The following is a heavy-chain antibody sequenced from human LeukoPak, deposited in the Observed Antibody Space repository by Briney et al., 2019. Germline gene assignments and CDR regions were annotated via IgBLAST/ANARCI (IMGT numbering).Heavy chain of an antibody. CDR1: GYTFTNYY. D-gene: IGHD6-25*01. CDR3: AREGAAEAKNFDY. Sequence: ASVKVSCKASGYTFTNYYIHWMRQAPGQGLEWVGIINLNAVTTRYAQKFQGRITVTRDTSTSTVYMELSSLRSEDTAVYFCAREGAAEAKNFDYWGQGTLVIISS. J-gene: IGHJ4*02. V-gene: IGHV1-46*01. CDR2: INLNAVTT.